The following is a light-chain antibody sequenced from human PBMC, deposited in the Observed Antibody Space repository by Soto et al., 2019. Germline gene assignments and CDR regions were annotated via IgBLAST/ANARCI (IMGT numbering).Light chain of an antibody. CDR2: EVS. Sequence: QSALTQPASVSGSPGQTITISCTGTSSDVGGYNYVSWYQHNPGKAPKLLTYEVSNRPSGVSDRFSGSKSDNMASLTISWLQAEDEADYYCSSYTSTNTPVVFGGGTKATVL. V-gene: IGLV2-14*01. CDR1: SSDVGGYNY. J-gene: IGLJ2*01. CDR3: SSYTSTNTPVV.